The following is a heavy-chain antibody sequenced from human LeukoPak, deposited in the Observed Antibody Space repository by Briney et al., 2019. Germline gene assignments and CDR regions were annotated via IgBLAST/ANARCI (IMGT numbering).Heavy chain of an antibody. V-gene: IGHV3-48*01. D-gene: IGHD5-18*01. CDR3: ARGRSYGIFDY. Sequence: SGGSLRLSCAASGFTFSSYSMNWVRQAPGKGLEWVSYISGSSSTIYYADSVKGRFTISRDNAKNSLYLQMNSLRAEDTAVYYCARGRSYGIFDYWGQGTLVTVSS. J-gene: IGHJ4*02. CDR2: ISGSSSTI. CDR1: GFTFSSYS.